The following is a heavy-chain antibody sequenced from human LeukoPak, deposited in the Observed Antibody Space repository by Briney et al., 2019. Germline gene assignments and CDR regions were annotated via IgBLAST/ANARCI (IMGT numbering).Heavy chain of an antibody. Sequence: AGGSLRLSCAGSGFTFSLYYMSWVRQAPGKGLEWVGSIKADGSEKHYVDSMKGRFTISRDNAKNSVYLQMDSLRAEDTAVYYCARGITGPDTWGQGTLVTVSS. CDR1: GFTFSLYY. J-gene: IGHJ5*02. CDR3: ARGITGPDT. V-gene: IGHV3-7*01. D-gene: IGHD3-3*01. CDR2: IKADGSEK.